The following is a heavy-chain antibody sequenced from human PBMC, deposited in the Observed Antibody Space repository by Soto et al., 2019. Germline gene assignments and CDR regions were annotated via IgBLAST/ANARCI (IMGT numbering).Heavy chain of an antibody. CDR3: ARRRPGYSYGYEWYYYYGMDV. V-gene: IGHV1-8*01. D-gene: IGHD5-18*01. Sequence: QVQLVQSGAEVKKPGASVKVSCKASGYTFTSYDINWVRQATGQGLEWMGWMNPNSGNTGYAQKIQGRVTMTRNTSISTAYMELSSLRSEDTAVYYCARRRPGYSYGYEWYYYYGMDVWGQWTTVTVSS. CDR2: MNPNSGNT. J-gene: IGHJ6*02. CDR1: GYTFTSYD.